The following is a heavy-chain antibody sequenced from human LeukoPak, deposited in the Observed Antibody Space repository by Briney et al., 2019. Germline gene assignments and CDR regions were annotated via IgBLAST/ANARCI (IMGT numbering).Heavy chain of an antibody. V-gene: IGHV1-2*02. D-gene: IGHD6-19*01. CDR1: GYTFTGYF. J-gene: IGHJ4*02. Sequence: GASVKVSCKSSGYTFTGYFVHWVRQAPGQGLEWMGWINPNSGGTNYAQKFRGRVTMTRDTSISIAYMELSRLRSDDTAVYYCARGVAGTPLTDYWGQGTLVTVSS. CDR3: ARGVAGTPLTDY. CDR2: INPNSGGT.